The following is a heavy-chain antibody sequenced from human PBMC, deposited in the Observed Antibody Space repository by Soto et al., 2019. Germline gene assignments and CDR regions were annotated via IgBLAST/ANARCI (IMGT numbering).Heavy chain of an antibody. CDR1: GFTFSNYG. J-gene: IGHJ4*02. CDR2: ISYDGSNK. V-gene: IGHV3-30*18. CDR3: AKDQGVVSSGWYLVHFFDY. Sequence: PGGSLTLSCAASGFTFSNYGMHWVRQAPGKGLEWVAVISYDGSNKYYADSVKGRFTISRDNSKNTLYLQMNSLRAEDTAVYYCAKDQGVVSSGWYLVHFFDYWGQGTLVTVSS. D-gene: IGHD6-19*01.